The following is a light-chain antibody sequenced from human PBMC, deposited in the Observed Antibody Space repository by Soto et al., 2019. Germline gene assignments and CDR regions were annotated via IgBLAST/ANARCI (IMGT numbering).Light chain of an antibody. J-gene: IGKJ5*01. Sequence: DIVMTQSPDSLAVSLGERATINCKSSRSVLYSSDNKNYLAWYQQKPGQPPKLLIYWASIRESGVPDRFSGSGSGTDFTLTISSLQAEDVAVYYCQQYYATPITFGQGTRLEIK. V-gene: IGKV4-1*01. CDR2: WAS. CDR1: RSVLYSSDNKNY. CDR3: QQYYATPIT.